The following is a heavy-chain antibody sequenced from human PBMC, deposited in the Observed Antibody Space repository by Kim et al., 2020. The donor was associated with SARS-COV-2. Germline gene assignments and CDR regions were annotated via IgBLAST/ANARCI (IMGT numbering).Heavy chain of an antibody. CDR3: ARERGYCSSTSCRGMDV. CDR1: GFTFSSYG. V-gene: IGHV3-33*01. D-gene: IGHD2-2*01. Sequence: GGSLRLSCAASGFTFSSYGMHWVRQAPGKGLEWVAVIWYDGSNKYYADSVKGRFTISRDNSKNTLYLQMNSLRAEDTAVYYCARERGYCSSTSCRGMDVWGQGTTVTVSS. J-gene: IGHJ6*02. CDR2: IWYDGSNK.